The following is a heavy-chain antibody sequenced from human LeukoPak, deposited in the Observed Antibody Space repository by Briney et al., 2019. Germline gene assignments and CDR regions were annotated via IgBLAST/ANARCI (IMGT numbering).Heavy chain of an antibody. J-gene: IGHJ5*02. CDR1: GYSFTNYW. D-gene: IGHD6-13*01. CDR3: ACRDLTSTWSFP. CDR2: IYPGDSRI. Sequence: GESLKISCQGFGYSFTNYWIGLVRQMPGKGIEWMGVIYPGDSRIRYNPSFQGQVTISVDKAISTAYLQWVSLKASDTAMYYCACRDLTSTWSFPWGQGTLVTVSS. V-gene: IGHV5-51*01.